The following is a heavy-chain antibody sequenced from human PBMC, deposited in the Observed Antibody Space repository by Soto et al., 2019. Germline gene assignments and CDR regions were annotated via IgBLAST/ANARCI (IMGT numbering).Heavy chain of an antibody. J-gene: IGHJ4*02. CDR3: ARMSYYDYVWGSYRYTNFDY. CDR2: IYHSGST. D-gene: IGHD3-16*02. CDR1: GYSISSGYY. Sequence: LSLTCAVSGYSISSGYYWGWIRQPPGKGLEWIGSIYHSGSTYYNPSLKSRVTISVDTSKNQFSLKLSSVTAADTAVYYCARMSYYDYVWGSYRYTNFDYWGQGTLVTVSS. V-gene: IGHV4-38-2*01.